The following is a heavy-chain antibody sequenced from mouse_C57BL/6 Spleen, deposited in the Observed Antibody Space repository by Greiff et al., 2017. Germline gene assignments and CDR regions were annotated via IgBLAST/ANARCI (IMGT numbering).Heavy chain of an antibody. V-gene: IGHV5-17*01. D-gene: IGHD1-1*01. Sequence: EVQVVESGGGLVKPGGSLKLSCAASGFTFSDYGMHWVRQAPEKGLEWVAYISSGSSTIYYADTVKGRFTISRDNAKNTLFLQMTSLRSEDTAMYYCARGRLSTTVVADYFDYWGQGTTLTVSS. J-gene: IGHJ2*01. CDR1: GFTFSDYG. CDR3: ARGRLSTTVVADYFDY. CDR2: ISSGSSTI.